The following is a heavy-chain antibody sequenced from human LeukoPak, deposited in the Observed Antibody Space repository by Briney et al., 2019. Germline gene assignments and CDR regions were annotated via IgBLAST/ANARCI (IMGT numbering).Heavy chain of an antibody. Sequence: VIWYDGSKKNYADSGKGRFTISRDNSKNKLYMQMNSLRAEDTAVYYCTFCDDYVWGSYHYCGQGTLVTVSS. J-gene: IGHJ4*02. CDR2: IWYDGSKK. D-gene: IGHD3-16*02. V-gene: IGHV3-33*01. CDR3: TFCDDYVWGSYHY.